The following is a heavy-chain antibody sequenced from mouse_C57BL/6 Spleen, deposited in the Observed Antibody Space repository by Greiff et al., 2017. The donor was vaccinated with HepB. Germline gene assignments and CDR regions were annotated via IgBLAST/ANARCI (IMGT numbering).Heavy chain of an antibody. J-gene: IGHJ4*01. D-gene: IGHD1-1*01. CDR2: IWTGGGT. CDR1: GFSLTSYA. V-gene: IGHV2-9-1*01. Sequence: VHLVESGPGLVAPSQSLSITCTVSGFSLTSYAISWVRQPPGKGLEWLGVIWTGGGTNYNSALKSRLSISKDNSKSQVFLKMNSLQTDDTARYYCARNSLYYYGSSYDYAMDYWGQGTSVTVSS. CDR3: ARNSLYYYGSSYDYAMDY.